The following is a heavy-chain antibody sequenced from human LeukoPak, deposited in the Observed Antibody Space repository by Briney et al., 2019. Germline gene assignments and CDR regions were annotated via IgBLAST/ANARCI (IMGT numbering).Heavy chain of an antibody. CDR1: GGSFSGYY. CDR2: IYDSGST. Sequence: PSEILSLTCAVYGGSFSGYYWGWIRQPPGKGLEWIGSIYDSGSTYYNPSLKSRVTISVDRSKNQFSLKLSSVTAADTAVYYCARALEDWFDPWGQGTLVTVSS. J-gene: IGHJ5*02. CDR3: ARALEDWFDP. V-gene: IGHV4-34*01.